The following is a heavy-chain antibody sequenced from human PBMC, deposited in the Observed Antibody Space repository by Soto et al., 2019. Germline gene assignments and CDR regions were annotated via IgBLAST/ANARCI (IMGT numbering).Heavy chain of an antibody. Sequence: PGESLKISCQGSGDSFTSYWITWVRQMPGKGLEWMGRIDLSDSYTHYSPSFQGHVTISVDKSISTAYLQWNSLTASDTAMYYCARLPSGSNWYIRPFDTWGQGTLVTVSS. CDR1: GDSFTSYW. CDR2: IDLSDSYT. V-gene: IGHV5-10-1*01. J-gene: IGHJ5*02. D-gene: IGHD6-13*01. CDR3: ARLPSGSNWYIRPFDT.